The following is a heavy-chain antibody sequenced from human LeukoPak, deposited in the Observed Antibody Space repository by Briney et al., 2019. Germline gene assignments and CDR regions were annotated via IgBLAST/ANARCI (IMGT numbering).Heavy chain of an antibody. CDR2: INHSGST. CDR3: AKFSSGYCLN. Sequence: SETLSPTCAVYGGSFSGYYWSWIRQPPGKGLEWIGEINHSGSTNYNPSLKSRVTISLDTPKNQFSLNLSAVTAADTAVYYCAKFSSGYCLNWGQGTLVTVSS. D-gene: IGHD3-22*01. CDR1: GGSFSGYY. V-gene: IGHV4-34*01. J-gene: IGHJ4*02.